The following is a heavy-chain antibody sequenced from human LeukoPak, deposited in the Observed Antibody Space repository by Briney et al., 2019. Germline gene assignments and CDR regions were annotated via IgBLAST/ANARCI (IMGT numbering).Heavy chain of an antibody. CDR3: ARDAYYYDSSGYYSGSGYYYYMDV. J-gene: IGHJ6*03. CDR1: GFTFSSYS. D-gene: IGHD3-22*01. V-gene: IGHV3-48*01. CDR2: ISRVRVTI. Sequence: GGSLRLSCAASGFTFSSYSMNWFRQAPGRGRGGFSKISRVRVTIYYADSVKGRFTISRDNAKNSLYLQMNSLRAEDTAVYYCARDAYYYDSSGYYSGSGYYYYMDVWGKGTTVTVSS.